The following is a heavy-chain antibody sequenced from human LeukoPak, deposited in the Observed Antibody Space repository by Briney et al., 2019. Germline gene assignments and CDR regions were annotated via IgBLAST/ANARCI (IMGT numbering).Heavy chain of an antibody. V-gene: IGHV1-69*04. J-gene: IGHJ4*02. Sequence: SVKVSCKASGGTFSSYAISWVRQASGQGLEWMGRIIPILGIANYAQKFQGRVTITADKSTSTAYVELSSLRSEDTAVYYCARGPTWATNFDYWGQGTLVTVSS. D-gene: IGHD5-12*01. CDR3: ARGPTWATNFDY. CDR2: IIPILGIA. CDR1: GGTFSSYA.